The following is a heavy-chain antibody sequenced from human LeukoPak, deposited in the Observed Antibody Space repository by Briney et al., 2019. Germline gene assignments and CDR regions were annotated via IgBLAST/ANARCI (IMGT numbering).Heavy chain of an antibody. V-gene: IGHV3-7*01. Sequence: GGSLRLSCAASGFTFSTYWMTWVRQAPGKGLEWVANIKQDGGERHYVDSVKGRFTISRDNAKKILYLQMNSLRAEDTAVYYCASIRGVDDYGDYVDYYYYMDVWGKGTTVTVSS. D-gene: IGHD4-17*01. CDR3: ASIRGVDDYGDYVDYYYYMDV. CDR1: GFTFSTYW. CDR2: IKQDGGER. J-gene: IGHJ6*03.